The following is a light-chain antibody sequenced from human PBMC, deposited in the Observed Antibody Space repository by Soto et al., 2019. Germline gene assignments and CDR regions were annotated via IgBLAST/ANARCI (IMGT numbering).Light chain of an antibody. Sequence: AIRMTQSPSSFSASTVDRVSITCRATQDIGTYLAWYQQIPGKAPKLLIYDASTLQTGVPSRFSGSGSGTDFTLTISYLQSEDFGTYYCQQFYNYPRTFGQGTKVDIK. CDR1: QDIGTY. CDR2: DAS. J-gene: IGKJ1*01. CDR3: QQFYNYPRT. V-gene: IGKV1-8*01.